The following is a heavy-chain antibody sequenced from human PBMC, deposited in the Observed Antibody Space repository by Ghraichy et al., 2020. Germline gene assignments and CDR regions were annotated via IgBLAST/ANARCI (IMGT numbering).Heavy chain of an antibody. D-gene: IGHD2-2*01. Sequence: SETLSLTCTVSGGSISSSSYYWGWIRQPPGKGLEWIGSIYYSGSTYYNPSLKSRVTISVDTSKNQFSLKLSSVTAADTAVYYCARKIVPAAFWFDPWGQGTLVTVSS. CDR2: IYYSGST. J-gene: IGHJ5*02. V-gene: IGHV4-39*01. CDR3: ARKIVPAAFWFDP. CDR1: GGSISSSSYY.